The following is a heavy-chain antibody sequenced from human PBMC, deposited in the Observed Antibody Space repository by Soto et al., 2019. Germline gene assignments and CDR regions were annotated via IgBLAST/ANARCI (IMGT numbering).Heavy chain of an antibody. CDR1: GFSLSTNGVG. Sequence: QITLKESGPTLVKPTQTLTLTCTFSGFSLSTNGVGVGWIRQPPGKALEWLALIYWDDDQHYSPSLKSRLTITKDTSKNQVVLTMTNMDPVDTGTYYCAHVEATVTKVWGQGTLVTVS. CDR3: AHVEATVTKV. V-gene: IGHV2-5*02. J-gene: IGHJ4*02. CDR2: IYWDDDQ. D-gene: IGHD4-17*01.